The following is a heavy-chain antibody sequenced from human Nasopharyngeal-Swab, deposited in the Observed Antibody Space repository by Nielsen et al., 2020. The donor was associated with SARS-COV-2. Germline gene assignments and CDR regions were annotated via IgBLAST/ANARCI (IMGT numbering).Heavy chain of an antibody. J-gene: IGHJ6*02. D-gene: IGHD5-12*01. CDR3: ARWGIVATGSYYYYGMDV. CDR2: IIPIFGTA. V-gene: IGHV1-69*01. Sequence: WVRQAPGQGLEWMGGIIPIFGTANYAQKFQGRVTITAGESTSTAYMELSSLRSEDTAVYYCARWGIVATGSYYYYGMDVWGQGTTVTVSS.